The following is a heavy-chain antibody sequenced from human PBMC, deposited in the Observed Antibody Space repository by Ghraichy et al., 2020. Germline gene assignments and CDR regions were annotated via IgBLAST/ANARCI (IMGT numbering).Heavy chain of an antibody. D-gene: IGHD3-10*01. V-gene: IGHV3-23*01. Sequence: GGSLRLSCEASGFTFSKYAMTWVRQAPGKGLEWVSGTNGRGGGTYYSDSVKGRFTISRDDSKNTLYLQMNSLRAEDTAIYYCAKDEVPDSSGAPDYFAYWGQGILVTVSS. J-gene: IGHJ4*02. CDR2: TNGRGGGT. CDR3: AKDEVPDSSGAPDYFAY. CDR1: GFTFSKYA.